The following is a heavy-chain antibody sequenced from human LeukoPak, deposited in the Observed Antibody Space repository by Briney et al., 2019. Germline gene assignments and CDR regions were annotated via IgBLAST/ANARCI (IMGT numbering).Heavy chain of an antibody. V-gene: IGHV4-59*01. CDR2: IYYSGST. D-gene: IGHD6-6*01. CDR1: GGSISSYY. CDR3: ARDREYSTFDL. Sequence: SETLSLTCTVSGGSISSYYWSWTRQPPGKGLEWIGYIYYSGSTNYNPSLKSRVTISVDTSKNQFSLKLSSVTAADTAVYYCARDREYSTFDLWGRGTLVTVSS. J-gene: IGHJ2*01.